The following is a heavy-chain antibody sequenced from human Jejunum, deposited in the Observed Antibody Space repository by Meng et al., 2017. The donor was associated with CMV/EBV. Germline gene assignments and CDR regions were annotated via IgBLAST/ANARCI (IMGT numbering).Heavy chain of an antibody. CDR3: AKDPDSYISTLGTTFDS. CDR1: FTFRNYA. CDR2: ISSFGDTT. Sequence: FTFRNYARRWVRQAAGRGMEWVATISSFGDTTHYTDSVRGRFTISRDNSNNALYLQMNSLSAGDTALYYCAKDPDSYISTLGTTFDSWGQGTLVTVSS. J-gene: IGHJ4*02. D-gene: IGHD1-14*01. V-gene: IGHV3-23*01.